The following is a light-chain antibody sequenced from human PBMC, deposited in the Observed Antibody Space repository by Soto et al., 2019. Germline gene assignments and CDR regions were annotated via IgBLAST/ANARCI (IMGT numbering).Light chain of an antibody. CDR3: QQYNGYWT. Sequence: DIQMTQSPSTLSASVGDRVTITCRASQSISDLLAGYQQKPGKAPKLLIYKASSLKSGVPSRFSGSGSGTEYTLTISSLQHDDFASYYCQQYNGYWTFGQGTKVEIK. CDR1: QSISDL. V-gene: IGKV1-5*03. CDR2: KAS. J-gene: IGKJ1*01.